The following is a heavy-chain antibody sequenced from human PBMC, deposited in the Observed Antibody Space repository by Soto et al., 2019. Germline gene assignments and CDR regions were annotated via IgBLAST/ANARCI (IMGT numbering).Heavy chain of an antibody. J-gene: IGHJ6*02. Sequence: PSETLSLTCGVSGDSISSSKWWTWVRQTPGKGREWIGKIDHNGVANYNPSLEGRVTISKDISKNQISLKVTSVTAADSAVYYCARMNRDYYYYGMDVWGQGATVTVSS. V-gene: IGHV4-4*02. CDR3: ARMNRDYYYYGMDV. CDR2: IDHNGVA. CDR1: GDSISSSKW.